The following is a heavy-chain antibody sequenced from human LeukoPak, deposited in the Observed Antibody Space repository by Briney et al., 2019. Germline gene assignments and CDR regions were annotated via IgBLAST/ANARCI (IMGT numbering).Heavy chain of an antibody. V-gene: IGHV3-21*01. Sequence: GGSLRLFCAASGFTFSSYSMNWVRQAPGKGLEWVSSISSSSSYIYYADSVKGRFTISRDNAKNSLYLQMNSLRAEDTAVYYCASSSYGSGVRDYWGQGTLVTVSS. CDR2: ISSSSSYI. D-gene: IGHD3-10*01. J-gene: IGHJ4*02. CDR1: GFTFSSYS. CDR3: ASSSYGSGVRDY.